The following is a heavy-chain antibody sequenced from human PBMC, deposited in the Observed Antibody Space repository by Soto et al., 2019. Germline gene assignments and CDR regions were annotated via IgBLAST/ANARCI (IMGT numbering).Heavy chain of an antibody. CDR2: VYYSGST. CDR3: ARRRGTGLDY. J-gene: IGHJ4*02. D-gene: IGHD3-10*01. Sequence: SETLSLTCTVSGGSISTSAYYWDWVRQPPGKGLEWIGSVYYSGSTFYSPSLKSRVSIAIDTSKNQFFLRLNSVTAAETAVYYCARRRGTGLDYWGQGTLVTAPQ. CDR1: GGSISTSAYY. V-gene: IGHV4-39*01.